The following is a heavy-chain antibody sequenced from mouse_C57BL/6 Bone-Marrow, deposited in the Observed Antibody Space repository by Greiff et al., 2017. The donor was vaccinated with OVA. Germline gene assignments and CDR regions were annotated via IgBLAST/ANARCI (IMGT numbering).Heavy chain of an antibody. J-gene: IGHJ3*01. Sequence: QVQLQQPGAELVKPGASVKMSCKASGYTFTSYWITWVKQRPGQGLEWIGDIYPGSGSTNYNEKFKSKATLTVDTSSSTAYMQLSSLTSEDSAVYYCVREEMGNYPFAWFAYWGQGTLVTVSA. V-gene: IGHV1-55*01. CDR1: GYTFTSYW. CDR2: IYPGSGST. D-gene: IGHD2-1*01. CDR3: VREEMGNYPFAWFAY.